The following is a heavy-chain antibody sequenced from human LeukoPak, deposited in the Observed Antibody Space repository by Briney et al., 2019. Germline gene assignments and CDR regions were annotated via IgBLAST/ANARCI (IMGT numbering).Heavy chain of an antibody. CDR1: VYCFTSYG. J-gene: IGHJ4*02. CDR2: ISAYNGNT. CDR3: ALSGHSTYYESSGSSDY. V-gene: IGHV1-18*01. Sequence: ASVKVSCKPSVYCFTSYGISWGRQAPGQGLEWMGWISAYNGNTNYAQKLQGRVTMTTDTSTSTAYMELRSLRSDDTAVYYCALSGHSTYYESSGSSDYWGQGTLVTVSS. D-gene: IGHD3-22*01.